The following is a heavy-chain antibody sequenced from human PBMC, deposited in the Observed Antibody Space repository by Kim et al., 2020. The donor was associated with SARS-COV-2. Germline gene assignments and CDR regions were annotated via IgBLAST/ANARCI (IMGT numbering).Heavy chain of an antibody. CDR3: AKEAGGATTSYYYYGMDV. D-gene: IGHD1-26*01. J-gene: IGHJ6*02. CDR2: ISGSGGST. Sequence: GGSLRLSCAASGFTFSSYAMSWVRQAPGKGLEWVSAISGSGGSTYYADSVKGRFTISRDNSKNTPYLQMNSLRAEDTAVYYCAKEAGGATTSYYYYGMDVWGQGTTVTVSS. V-gene: IGHV3-23*01. CDR1: GFTFSSYA.